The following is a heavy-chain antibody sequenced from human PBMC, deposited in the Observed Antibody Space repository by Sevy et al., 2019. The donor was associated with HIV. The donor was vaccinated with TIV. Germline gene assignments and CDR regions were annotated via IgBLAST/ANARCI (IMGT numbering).Heavy chain of an antibody. CDR2: IRGSGGST. Sequence: GGSLRLSCAASGFTFSSYAMSWVRQAPGKGLEWVSTIRGSGGSTYYADSVEGRFTISRHNSKNTLYLQMNSLRADDTAVYYCAKGYCSGGSCPRDYYYYGMDVWGQGTTVTVSS. D-gene: IGHD2-15*01. J-gene: IGHJ6*02. V-gene: IGHV3-23*01. CDR1: GFTFSSYA. CDR3: AKGYCSGGSCPRDYYYYGMDV.